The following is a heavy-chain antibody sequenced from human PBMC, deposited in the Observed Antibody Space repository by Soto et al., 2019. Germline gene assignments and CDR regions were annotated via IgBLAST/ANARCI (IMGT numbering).Heavy chain of an antibody. V-gene: IGHV3-11*01. CDR2: ITSSGSPI. CDR1: GFTFSDYY. CDR3: ARGAFTGWFDP. Sequence: GGSLRLSCAASGFTFSDYYMSGIRQAPGKGLECVSYITSSGSPIYYADSVKGRFTISRDNAKNSLYLQMNSLRAEDTAVYYCARGAFTGWFDPWGQGTLVTVSS. D-gene: IGHD4-4*01. J-gene: IGHJ5*02.